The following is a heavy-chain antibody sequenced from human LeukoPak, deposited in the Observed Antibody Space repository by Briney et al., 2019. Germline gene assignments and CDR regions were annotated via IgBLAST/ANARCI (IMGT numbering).Heavy chain of an antibody. Sequence: GGSLRLSCAASGFTVSSNHLSWVRQAAGKGLEWVSVIYGGGTTYYADSVKGRFTISRDNSKNTLYLQMNSLRAEDTAVYYCARGPTYGMDVWGQGTLVTVS. CDR1: GFTVSSNH. CDR3: ARGPTYGMDV. V-gene: IGHV3-53*01. CDR2: IYGGGTT. J-gene: IGHJ6*02.